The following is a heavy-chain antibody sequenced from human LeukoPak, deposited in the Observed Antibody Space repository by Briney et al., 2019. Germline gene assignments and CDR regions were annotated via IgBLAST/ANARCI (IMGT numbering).Heavy chain of an antibody. Sequence: SETLPLTCTVSGGSLNTYYWSWIRQPPGKGLEWIGYIYYRGNTIYNPSLESRVTISLDTSKNQFSLKVSSVTAADTAVYYCASDYGDSYEDFQHWGQGTLVTVSS. J-gene: IGHJ1*01. CDR3: ASDYGDSYEDFQH. CDR1: GGSLNTYY. V-gene: IGHV4-59*08. CDR2: IYYRGNT. D-gene: IGHD4-17*01.